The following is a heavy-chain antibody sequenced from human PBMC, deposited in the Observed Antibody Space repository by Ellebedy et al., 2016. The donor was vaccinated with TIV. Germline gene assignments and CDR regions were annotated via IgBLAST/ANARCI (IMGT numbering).Heavy chain of an antibody. CDR2: ISSSGSMI. CDR3: ARDEGYHYDSGGYSY. CDR1: GFTFNSHS. D-gene: IGHD3-22*01. J-gene: IGHJ4*02. Sequence: GGSLRLSXAASGFTFNSHSMNWVRQAPGKGLEWISYISSSGSMIHYVDSVKGRFTISRDNAKKSLYLQMNSLRVEDTAVYYCARDEGYHYDSGGYSYWGRGTLVTVSS. V-gene: IGHV3-48*01.